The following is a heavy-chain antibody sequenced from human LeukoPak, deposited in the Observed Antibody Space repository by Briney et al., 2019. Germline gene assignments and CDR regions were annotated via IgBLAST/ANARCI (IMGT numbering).Heavy chain of an antibody. V-gene: IGHV4-34*01. CDR3: ASEPFGSGGWFDP. J-gene: IGHJ5*02. D-gene: IGHD3-3*02. CDR2: INHSGST. CDR1: GGSFSGYY. Sequence: SETLSLTCAVYGGSFSGYYWSWIRQPPGKGLEWIGEINHSGSTNYNPSLKSRVTISVDTSKNQFSLKLSSVTAADMAVYYCASEPFGSGGWFDPWGQGTLVTVSS.